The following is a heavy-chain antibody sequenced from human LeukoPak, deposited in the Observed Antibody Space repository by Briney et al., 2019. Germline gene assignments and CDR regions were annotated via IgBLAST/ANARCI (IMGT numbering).Heavy chain of an antibody. CDR2: INHSRNT. CDR1: SGSFSGYY. D-gene: IGHD3-3*01. Sequence: SETLSLTCAVYSGSFSGYYWSWIRQPPGKGLEWIGEINHSRNTNYNPSLKSRVTKSVDTSKNQFSLKVSSVTAADTAVYYCARARRDSGYYNVDYWGQGALVTVSS. V-gene: IGHV4-34*01. J-gene: IGHJ4*02. CDR3: ARARRDSGYYNVDY.